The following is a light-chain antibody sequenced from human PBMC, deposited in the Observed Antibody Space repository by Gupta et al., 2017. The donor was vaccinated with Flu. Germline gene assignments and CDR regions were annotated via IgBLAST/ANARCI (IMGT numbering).Light chain of an antibody. CDR3: EGGEGGSDLGV. CDR1: NIGSKS. Sequence: SYVLTQPPSVSVAPGQTARITCGGNNIGSKSVHWYQQKPGQAPVLVVYDDRDRPSGIPERFSGSNAGNTPTRTSRGGEAGKEADYNGEGGEGGSDLGVWGGGTRRTVL. CDR2: DDR. V-gene: IGLV3-21*02. J-gene: IGLJ3*02.